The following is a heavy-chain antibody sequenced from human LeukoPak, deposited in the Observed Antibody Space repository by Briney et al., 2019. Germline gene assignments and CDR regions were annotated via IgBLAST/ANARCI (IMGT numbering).Heavy chain of an antibody. CDR2: IYHSGST. CDR1: GGSISSSNW. J-gene: IGHJ4*02. D-gene: IGHD1-26*01. CDR3: ASVNSGSYPYYFDY. Sequence: PSETLSLTCAVSGGSISSSNWWSWVRQPPGKGLEWIGEIYHSGSTNYNPSLKSRVPISVDTSKNQFSLKLSSVTAADTAVYYCASVNSGSYPYYFDYWGQGTLVTVSS. V-gene: IGHV4-4*02.